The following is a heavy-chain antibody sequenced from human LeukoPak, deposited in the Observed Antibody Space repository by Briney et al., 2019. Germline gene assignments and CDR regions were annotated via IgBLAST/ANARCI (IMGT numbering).Heavy chain of an antibody. J-gene: IGHJ4*02. D-gene: IGHD4-17*01. V-gene: IGHV3-21*01. Sequence: GALRLSWAASGFNFSSYSMDWVRQAPGEGLEWVSSISSSSSYIYYADSVKGRFTISRDNAKNSLYLQMNSLRAEDTAVYYCARGSTALCDYWGQGTLVTVSS. CDR3: ARGSTALCDY. CDR2: ISSSSSYI. CDR1: GFNFSSYS.